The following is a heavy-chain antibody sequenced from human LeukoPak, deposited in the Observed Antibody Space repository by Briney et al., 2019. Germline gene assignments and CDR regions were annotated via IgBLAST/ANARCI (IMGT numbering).Heavy chain of an antibody. V-gene: IGHV3-33*06. CDR2: VWHDGNNK. D-gene: IGHD2-15*01. CDR1: GFTFSSYG. Sequence: GGSLRLSCAASGFTFSSYGMHWVRQAPGKGLEWVAVVWHDGNNKYYADSVRGRFTISRDNSKKTLYLQMNSLRAEDTAVYYCAKGLYCSSSSCYMGNYYYYYMDVWGKGTTVTVSS. CDR3: AKGLYCSSSSCYMGNYYYYYMDV. J-gene: IGHJ6*03.